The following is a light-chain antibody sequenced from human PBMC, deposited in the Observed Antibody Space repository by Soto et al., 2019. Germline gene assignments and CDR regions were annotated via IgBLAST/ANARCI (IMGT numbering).Light chain of an antibody. CDR3: QQSYSTPRFT. CDR2: GAS. J-gene: IGKJ3*01. CDR1: QSISYY. Sequence: DIQMTQSPSSLSASVGDRVTITCRASQSISYYLNWYQQKPGKAPKLLIYGASSLQSGVPSRFSGSGSGTDFTLTISRLQPEDFATYYCQQSYSTPRFTFGPGTKVDIK. V-gene: IGKV1-39*01.